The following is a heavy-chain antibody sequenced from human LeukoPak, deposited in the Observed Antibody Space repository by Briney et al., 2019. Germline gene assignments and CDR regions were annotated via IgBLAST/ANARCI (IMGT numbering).Heavy chain of an antibody. CDR2: INPNSGGT. Sequence: ASVKVSCKASGYTFTGYYMHWVRQAPGQGLEWMGWINPNSGGTNYAQKFQGRVTMTRDTSINTAYMELISLRSDDTAVYFCARSGIRYTSSLGNYYYYLDVWGKGTTVTVSS. CDR1: GYTFTGYY. V-gene: IGHV1-2*02. CDR3: ARSGIRYTSSLGNYYYYLDV. D-gene: IGHD6-6*01. J-gene: IGHJ6*03.